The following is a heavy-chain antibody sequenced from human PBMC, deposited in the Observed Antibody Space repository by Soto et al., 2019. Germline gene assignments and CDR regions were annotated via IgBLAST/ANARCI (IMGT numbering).Heavy chain of an antibody. Sequence: QINLKESAPTVVKPTQTLTLTCTFSGLSLSTSGAAVGWIRQPPGRALEWVALIYWDGDKRYKRYNPSLDGRVSVTMDSSKNQVALTWTSVDPADTATYWCEHRATMTMFGVVIDKGVWFDPWGQGTRAIVSS. CDR3: EHRATMTMFGVVIDKGVWFDP. V-gene: IGHV2-5*02. J-gene: IGHJ5*02. CDR1: GLSLSTSGAA. CDR2: IYWDGDK. D-gene: IGHD2-21*01.